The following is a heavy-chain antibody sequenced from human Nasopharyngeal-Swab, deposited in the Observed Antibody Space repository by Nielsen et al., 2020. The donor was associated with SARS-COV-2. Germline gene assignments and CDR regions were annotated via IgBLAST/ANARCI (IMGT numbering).Heavy chain of an antibody. CDR2: INHSGST. D-gene: IGHD1-26*01. J-gene: IGHJ4*02. Sequence: WIRQPPGKGLEWIGEINHSGSTNYNPSLKSRVTISVDTSKSQFSLKLSSVTAADTAVYYCARGLRWVAVVRWELLSGFDYWGQGTLVTVSS. CDR3: ARGLRWVAVVRWELLSGFDY. V-gene: IGHV4-34*01.